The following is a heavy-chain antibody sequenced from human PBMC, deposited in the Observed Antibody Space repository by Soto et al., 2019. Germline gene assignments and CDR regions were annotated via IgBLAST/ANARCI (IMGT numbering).Heavy chain of an antibody. CDR2: IDHSDSYT. CDR3: ARLGAVTTSHYYYYYGMDV. CDR1: GYIFTSYW. J-gene: IGHJ6*02. D-gene: IGHD4-17*01. V-gene: IGHV5-10-1*01. Sequence: PGESLKISCNGSGYIFTSYWISWGRQMPGKGLEWMGRIDHSDSYTNYSPSFQGHVTISADKSISTAYLQWSSLKASDTAMYYCARLGAVTTSHYYYYYGMDVWGQGTTVTVSS.